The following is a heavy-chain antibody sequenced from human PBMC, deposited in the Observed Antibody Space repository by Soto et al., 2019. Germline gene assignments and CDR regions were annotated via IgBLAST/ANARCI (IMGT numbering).Heavy chain of an antibody. CDR3: AKVAKSGVVIEYFDS. V-gene: IGHV3-15*01. J-gene: IGHJ4*02. CDR1: GFTFGDAW. D-gene: IGHD3-3*01. CDR2: IKSNSDGGTT. Sequence: WWSLRLSCASSGFTFGDAWMSWVRQAPGKGLEWVGRIKSNSDGGTTDYAAPVKGRFTISRDDSKNTVYVQMNSLRVEDTAVYYCAKVAKSGVVIEYFDSWGQGSVVTVSS.